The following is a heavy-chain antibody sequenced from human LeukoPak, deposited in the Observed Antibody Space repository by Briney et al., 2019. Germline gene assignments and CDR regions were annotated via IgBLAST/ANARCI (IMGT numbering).Heavy chain of an antibody. V-gene: IGHV1-2*02. J-gene: IGHJ6*02. D-gene: IGHD2-15*01. CDR3: ARGRKGVVVVAATSGYYYGMDV. Sequence: ASVKVSCKASGYTFTGYYMHWVRQAPGQGLEWMGWINPNSGGTNYAQKFQGRVTMTRDTSISTAYMELSRLSSDDTAVYYCARGRKGVVVVAATSGYYYGMDVWGQGTTVTVSS. CDR2: INPNSGGT. CDR1: GYTFTGYY.